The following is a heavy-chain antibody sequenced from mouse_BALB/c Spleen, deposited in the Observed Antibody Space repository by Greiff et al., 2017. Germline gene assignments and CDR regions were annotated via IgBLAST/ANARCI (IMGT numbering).Heavy chain of an antibody. CDR1: GFTFSSYA. D-gene: IGHD1-1*01. V-gene: IGHV5-6-5*01. Sequence: EVQLVESGGGLVKPGGSLKLSCAASGFTFSSYAMSWVRQTPEKRLEWVASISSGGSTYYPDSVKGRFTISRDNARNILYLQMSSLRSEDTAMYYCARGLRSYYFDYWGQGTTLTVSS. CDR3: ARGLRSYYFDY. J-gene: IGHJ2*01. CDR2: ISSGGST.